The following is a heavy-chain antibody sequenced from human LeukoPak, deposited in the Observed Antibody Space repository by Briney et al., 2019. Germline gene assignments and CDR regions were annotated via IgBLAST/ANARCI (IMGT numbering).Heavy chain of an antibody. V-gene: IGHV3-13*01. Sequence: PGGSLRLSCAASGFTFSSYDMHWVRQATGKGLEWVSAIGTAGDTYYPGSVKGRFTISRENAKNSLYLQMNSLRAGDTAVYYCARAFRDLSSGWPLAFDIWGQGTMVTVSS. CDR1: GFTFSSYD. CDR2: IGTAGDT. J-gene: IGHJ3*02. D-gene: IGHD6-19*01. CDR3: ARAFRDLSSGWPLAFDI.